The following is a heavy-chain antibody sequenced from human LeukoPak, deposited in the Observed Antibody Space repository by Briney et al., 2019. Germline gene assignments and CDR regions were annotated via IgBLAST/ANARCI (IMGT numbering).Heavy chain of an antibody. V-gene: IGHV3-11*01. J-gene: IGHJ4*02. CDR1: GFSFSRYY. CDR2: IPTSGISV. D-gene: IGHD1-26*01. Sequence: PGGSLRLSCAASGFSFSRYYMSWVRQTPGKALEWISYIPTSGISVQYADSVRGRFTASRDDAKNSLQLQVDSLRVEDTAVYYCTRAVGLGPGAHFDQWGQGALVIVSS. CDR3: TRAVGLGPGAHFDQ.